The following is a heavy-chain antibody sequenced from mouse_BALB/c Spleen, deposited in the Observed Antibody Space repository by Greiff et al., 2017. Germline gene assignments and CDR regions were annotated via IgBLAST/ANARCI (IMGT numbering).Heavy chain of an antibody. CDR1: GYSFTGYF. V-gene: IGHV1-20*02. CDR3: ARGLRREDWYFDV. Sequence: LVESGPELVKPGASVKISCKASGYSFTGYFMNWVMQSHGKSLEWIGRINPYNGDTFYNQKFKGKATLTVDKSSSTAHMELRSLASEDSAVYYCARGLRREDWYFDVWGAGTTVTVSS. J-gene: IGHJ1*01. D-gene: IGHD2-2*01. CDR2: INPYNGDT.